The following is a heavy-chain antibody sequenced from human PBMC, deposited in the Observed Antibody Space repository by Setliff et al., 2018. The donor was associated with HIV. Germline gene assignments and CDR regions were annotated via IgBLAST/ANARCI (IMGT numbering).Heavy chain of an antibody. CDR3: ASLAAGRSYYFDY. CDR2: IYYSGNT. J-gene: IGHJ4*02. D-gene: IGHD6-13*01. Sequence: PSETLSLTCTVSGGSISTYYWSWIRQPPGKGLEWIGYIYYSGNTYYNPSLKSRVTISVDTSKNQFSLRLSSVTAADTAMYYCASLAAGRSYYFDYWGQGTLVTVSS. CDR1: GGSISTYY. V-gene: IGHV4-59*06.